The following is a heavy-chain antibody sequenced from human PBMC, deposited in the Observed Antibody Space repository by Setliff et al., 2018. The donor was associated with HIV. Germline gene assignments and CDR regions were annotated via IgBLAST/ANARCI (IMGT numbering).Heavy chain of an antibody. V-gene: IGHV3-21*01. CDR1: GFKFSDHA. D-gene: IGHD3-9*01. Sequence: PGGSLRLSCSASGFKFSDHAMNWVRQAPGKGLEWVSSISGSSSSRTSYKYYADSVKGRFTISRDNAKNSLYLQMNSLRAEDTAVYYCARDPASPDYYARFDYWGQGALVTVSS. CDR2: ISGSSSSRTSYK. CDR3: ARDPASPDYYARFDY. J-gene: IGHJ4*02.